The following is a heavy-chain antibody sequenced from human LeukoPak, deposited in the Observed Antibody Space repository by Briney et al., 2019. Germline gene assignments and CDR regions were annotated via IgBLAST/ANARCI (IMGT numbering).Heavy chain of an antibody. D-gene: IGHD3-3*01. CDR2: INPKSGGT. CDR3: ARDRPNPSGLRFLEWSKPDFDY. CDR1: GYTFTGYY. V-gene: IGHV1-2*02. Sequence: ASVKVSCKASGYTFTGYYMHWVRQAPGQGLEWMGWINPKSGGTNYAQKFQGRVTMTRDTSITTAYMELTSLRSDDTAVYYCARDRPNPSGLRFLEWSKPDFDYWGQGTLVTVSS. J-gene: IGHJ4*02.